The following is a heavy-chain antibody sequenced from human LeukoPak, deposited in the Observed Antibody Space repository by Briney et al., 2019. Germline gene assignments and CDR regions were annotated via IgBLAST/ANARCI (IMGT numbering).Heavy chain of an antibody. CDR3: TRDSAAYHPYFYYYMDV. CDR1: GFTFSSYS. Sequence: GGSLRLSCAASGFTFSSYSMNWVRQAPGKRLEWVSYISTGSSTIYYADSVKGRFTISRDNAKNSLYLQMTTLRAEDTAVYYCTRDSAAYHPYFYYYMDVWGKGTTVTVSS. V-gene: IGHV3-48*04. J-gene: IGHJ6*03. CDR2: ISTGSSTI.